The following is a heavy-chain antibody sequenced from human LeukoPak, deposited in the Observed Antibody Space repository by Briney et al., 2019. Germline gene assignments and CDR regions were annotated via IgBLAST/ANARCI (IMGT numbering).Heavy chain of an antibody. CDR3: ARSASRGGPRAFDI. V-gene: IGHV4-59*01. D-gene: IGHD3-10*01. J-gene: IGHJ3*02. Sequence: PSETLSLTCTVSGGSISSYYWSWIRQPPGKGLEWIGYIYYSGSTNYNPSLKSRVTISVDTSKNQFSLKLSSVTAADTAVYYCARSASRGGPRAFDIWGQGTMVTVSS. CDR1: GGSISSYY. CDR2: IYYSGST.